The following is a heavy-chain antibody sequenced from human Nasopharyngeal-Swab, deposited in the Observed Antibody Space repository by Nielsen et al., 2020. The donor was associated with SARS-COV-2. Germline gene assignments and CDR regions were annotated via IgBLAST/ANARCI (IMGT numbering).Heavy chain of an antibody. J-gene: IGHJ4*02. Sequence: ASVKVSCKASGYTFTTYALNWVRQAPGQELQWMGWINTHTGDPTYAQGFTGRYVFSLDTSVSTAYLQITRLTADDTAVYYCARDVSDSDLDYWGQGTLVTVSS. CDR3: ARDVSDSDLDY. CDR2: INTHTGDP. V-gene: IGHV7-4-1*02. D-gene: IGHD2-21*01. CDR1: GYTFTTYA.